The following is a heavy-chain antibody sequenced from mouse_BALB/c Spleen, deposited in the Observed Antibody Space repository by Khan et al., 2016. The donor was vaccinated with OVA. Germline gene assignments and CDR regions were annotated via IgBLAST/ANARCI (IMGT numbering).Heavy chain of an antibody. CDR2: IYPGNSDT. D-gene: IGHD1-3*01. J-gene: IGHJ3*01. V-gene: IGHV1-5*01. CDR1: GYSFTSYL. CDR3: ARGSYSSFAY. Sequence: VQLQQSGTVLARPGASVKMSCKASGYSFTSYLIHWVKQRPGQGLEWIGDIYPGNSDTTYNQKFKDKAKLTAGTSANTAYMELSSLTNEDSAVYCCARGSYSSFAYWGQGTLVTVSA.